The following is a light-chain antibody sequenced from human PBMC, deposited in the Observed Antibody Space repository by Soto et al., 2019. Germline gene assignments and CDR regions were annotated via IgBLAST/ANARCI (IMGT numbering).Light chain of an antibody. Sequence: DVQMTQSPSSLSASVGDRVTITCRASQGIRNDLAWYQQRPGKAPKRLIYGASTLQSGVPSRFSGSGTGTEFTLTIYSLQSEDLATYYCTQHNSYPVTFGGGTKVEIK. CDR1: QGIRND. CDR3: TQHNSYPVT. V-gene: IGKV1-17*01. J-gene: IGKJ4*01. CDR2: GAS.